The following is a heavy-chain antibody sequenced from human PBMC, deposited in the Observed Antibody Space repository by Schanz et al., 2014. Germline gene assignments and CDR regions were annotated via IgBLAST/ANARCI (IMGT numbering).Heavy chain of an antibody. CDR1: GFTFSSYS. CDR2: ITSTSGTI. J-gene: IGHJ4*02. Sequence: EVQLVESGGGLVQPGGSLRLSCAASGFTFSSYSMNWVRQAPGEGLEWVSYITSTSGTIHYADSVKGRFTTSRDNAKNSLYLQMNSLRDEDTAIYYCVRDYNWGFDNWGQGTLVTVSS. CDR3: VRDYNWGFDN. D-gene: IGHD7-27*01. V-gene: IGHV3-48*02.